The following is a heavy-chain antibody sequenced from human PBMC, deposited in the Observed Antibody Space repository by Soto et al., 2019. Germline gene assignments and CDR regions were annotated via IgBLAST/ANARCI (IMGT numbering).Heavy chain of an antibody. CDR3: ARDLNWNYPNHYYYGMDV. J-gene: IGHJ6*02. CDR1: GGTFSSYA. CDR2: IIPIFGTA. D-gene: IGHD1-7*01. Sequence: QVQLVQSGAEVKKPGSSVKVSCKASGGTFSSYAISWVRQAPGQGLEWMVGIIPIFGTANYAQKFQGRVTITADESTSTAYMELSSLRSEDTAVYYCARDLNWNYPNHYYYGMDVWGQGTTVTVSS. V-gene: IGHV1-69*01.